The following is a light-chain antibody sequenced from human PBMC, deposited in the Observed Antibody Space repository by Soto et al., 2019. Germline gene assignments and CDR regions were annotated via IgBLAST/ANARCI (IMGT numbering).Light chain of an antibody. CDR2: THN. CDR3: AAWDDSPSGLV. CDR1: SSNIGSNI. Sequence: QAVVTQPPSASGTPGQRVTISCSGSSSNIGSNIVNWYQQLPGTAPKLLIYTHNQRPSGVPDRFSGSKSGTSASLAISGLQSEDEADYFCAAWDDSPSGLVFGGGTKLTVL. V-gene: IGLV1-44*01. J-gene: IGLJ2*01.